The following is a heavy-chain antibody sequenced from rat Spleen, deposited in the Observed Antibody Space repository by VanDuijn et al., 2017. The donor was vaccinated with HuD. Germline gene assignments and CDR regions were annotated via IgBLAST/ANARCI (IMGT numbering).Heavy chain of an antibody. CDR1: GFTFSHYG. Sequence: EVQLVESGGGLVQPGRSLKLSCAASGFTFSHYGMAWVRQAPKKGLEWVSTISYDGSRTNYRDSVKCRFTISRYNAKSTLYLQVDSLESEDTATFYCARQRWGVMDAWGQGVSVTVSS. J-gene: IGHJ4*01. CDR3: ARQRWGVMDA. CDR2: ISYDGSRT. V-gene: IGHV5-7*01.